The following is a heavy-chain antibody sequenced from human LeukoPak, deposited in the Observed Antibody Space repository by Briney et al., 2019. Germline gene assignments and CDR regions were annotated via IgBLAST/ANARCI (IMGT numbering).Heavy chain of an antibody. V-gene: IGHV5-51*01. CDR2: IYPGDSDT. CDR3: ATAYYYDSSGHDAFDI. D-gene: IGHD3-22*01. J-gene: IGHJ3*02. Sequence: GESLKISCKGSGYSFTSYWIGWVRRMPGKGLEWMGIIYPGDSDTRYSPSFQGQVTISADKSISTAYLQWSSLKASDTAMYYCATAYYYDSSGHDAFDIWGQGTMVTVSS. CDR1: GYSFTSYW.